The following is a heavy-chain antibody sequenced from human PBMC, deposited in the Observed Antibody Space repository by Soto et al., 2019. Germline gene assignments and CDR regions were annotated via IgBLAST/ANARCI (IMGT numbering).Heavy chain of an antibody. CDR3: ARALGERRFVAMDV. V-gene: IGHV1-69*01. CDR1: GDTFISYA. D-gene: IGHD3-10*01. CDR2: LIPIFDTP. Sequence: QVQLVQSGAEVKKPGSSVKVSCKASGDTFISYAISWVRQAPGQGPEWMGGLIPIFDTPKNAQRFPGRVTITADESTSTAYMELSSLKFEDTAVYYCARALGERRFVAMDVWGQGTTVTVSS. J-gene: IGHJ6*02.